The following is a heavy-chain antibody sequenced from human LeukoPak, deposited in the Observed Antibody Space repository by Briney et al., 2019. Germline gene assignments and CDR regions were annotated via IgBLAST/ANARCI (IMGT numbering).Heavy chain of an antibody. CDR2: IYHSGST. Sequence: PSETLSLTCAVSGGSISSSNWWSWVRQPPGKGLEWIGEIYHSGSTNYNPSLKSRVTISVDTSKNQFSLKLSSVTAADTAVYYCARMLTIEYSSLSPPYWYFDPWGRSTLVTVSS. J-gene: IGHJ2*01. V-gene: IGHV4-4*02. CDR1: GGSISSSNW. D-gene: IGHD6-6*01. CDR3: ARMLTIEYSSLSPPYWYFDP.